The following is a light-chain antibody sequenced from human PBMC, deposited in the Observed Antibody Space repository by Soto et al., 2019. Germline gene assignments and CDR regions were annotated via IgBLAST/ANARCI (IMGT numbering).Light chain of an antibody. V-gene: IGKV1-5*03. Sequence: DVQMTQSPSTLSASIGDRVTITCRAGQNIRSWLAWYQQKPGRAPKLLIYGASTLESGVPSRFSGTGYGTEFTIIISSLQPDDSATYYCQQYISTRTFGQGTKVEVK. CDR3: QQYISTRT. CDR1: QNIRSW. J-gene: IGKJ1*01. CDR2: GAS.